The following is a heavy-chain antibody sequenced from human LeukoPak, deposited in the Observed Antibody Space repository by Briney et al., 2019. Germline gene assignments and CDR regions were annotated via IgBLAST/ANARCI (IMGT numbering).Heavy chain of an antibody. CDR3: ARYGGNGVDY. J-gene: IGHJ4*02. Sequence: GGSLRLSCAASGFTFSDYYMSWIRQAPGKGLEWVSYISSSSGYTDYADSVKGRITISRDNAKNSLYLQMNSLRAEDTAVYYCARYGGNGVDYWGQGTLVTVSS. V-gene: IGHV3-11*03. CDR1: GFTFSDYY. D-gene: IGHD4-23*01. CDR2: ISSSSGYT.